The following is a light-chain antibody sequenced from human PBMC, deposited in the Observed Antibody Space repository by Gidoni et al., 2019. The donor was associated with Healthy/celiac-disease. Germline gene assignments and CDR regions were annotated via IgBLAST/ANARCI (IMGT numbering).Light chain of an antibody. CDR2: EVG. V-gene: IGLV2-8*01. CDR1: SSDVGGYNY. Sequence: QSALTQLPSASGSPGQSFTIPCTGTSSDVGGYNYVSWYQLHPGKASKLMIYEVGKRPSGVPDRFSGSKSGNTASLTVSGLQAEDEANYYCSSYAGSNNYVVFGGGTKLTVL. CDR3: SSYAGSNNYVV. J-gene: IGLJ2*01.